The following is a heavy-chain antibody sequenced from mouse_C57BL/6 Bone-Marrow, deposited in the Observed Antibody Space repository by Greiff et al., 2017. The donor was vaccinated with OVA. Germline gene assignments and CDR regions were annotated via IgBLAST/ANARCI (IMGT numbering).Heavy chain of an antibody. J-gene: IGHJ3*01. Sequence: VQLQQSGAELVRPGASVKLSCTASGFNIKDDYMHWVKQRPEHGLEWIGWIDPENGDTEYASKFQGKATITADTSSNTAYLQLSSLTSEDTAVYYCTTGGNYDWFAYWGQGTLVTVSA. V-gene: IGHV14-4*01. CDR2: IDPENGDT. D-gene: IGHD2-1*01. CDR3: TTGGNYDWFAY. CDR1: GFNIKDDY.